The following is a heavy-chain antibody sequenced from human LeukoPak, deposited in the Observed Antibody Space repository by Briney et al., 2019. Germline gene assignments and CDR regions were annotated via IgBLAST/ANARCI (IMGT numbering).Heavy chain of an antibody. Sequence: ASVKVSCKASGYTFTSYDINWVRQATGQGLEWMGWMNPNSGNTGYAQKFQGRVTMARNTSISTAYMELSSLRSEDTAVYYCARGSGWYGDYYGMDVWGQGTTVTVSS. CDR2: MNPNSGNT. CDR1: GYTFTSYD. V-gene: IGHV1-8*01. D-gene: IGHD6-19*01. CDR3: ARGSGWYGDYYGMDV. J-gene: IGHJ6*02.